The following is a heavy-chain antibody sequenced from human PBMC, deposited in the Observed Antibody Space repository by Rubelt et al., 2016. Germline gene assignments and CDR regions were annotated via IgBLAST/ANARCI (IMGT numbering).Heavy chain of an antibody. CDR2: ISSSGSTI. J-gene: IGHJ4*02. CDR1: TFSDYY. Sequence: TFSDYYMSWIRQAPGKGLEWVSYISSSGSTIYYADSVKGRFTISRDNAKNSLYLQMNSLRDEDTAVYYCARDRDSSSWYREAIDDYWGQGTLVTVSS. V-gene: IGHV3-11*04. D-gene: IGHD6-13*01. CDR3: ARDRDSSSWYREAIDDY.